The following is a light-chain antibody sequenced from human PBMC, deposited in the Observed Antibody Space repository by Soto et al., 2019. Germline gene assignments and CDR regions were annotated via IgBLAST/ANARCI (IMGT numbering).Light chain of an antibody. V-gene: IGLV2-14*01. CDR3: SSYTTSVTYV. Sequence: ALTQPASVSGSPGQSITLSCTGTSSDVGAYNSVSWYQQHPGKAPKLIIYDVSTRPSGISDRFSGSKSGNTASLTISGLQAEDESDYYCSSYTTSVTYVFGTGTKVTVL. J-gene: IGLJ1*01. CDR1: SSDVGAYNS. CDR2: DVS.